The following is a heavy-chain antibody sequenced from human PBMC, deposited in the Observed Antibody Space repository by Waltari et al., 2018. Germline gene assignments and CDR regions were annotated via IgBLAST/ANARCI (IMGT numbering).Heavy chain of an antibody. CDR3: AKSRGFEY. D-gene: IGHD2-2*01. Sequence: EVQLVESGGGLVQHGGSLRLSCGASGFTFSRYWMSWVRQTPGKGLEWVANINYDGSQKYYADSVKGRFTISRDNAKNSLYLQMNSLRVEDTAVYYCAKSRGFEYWGQGTLITVSS. V-gene: IGHV3-7*01. CDR1: GFTFSRYW. J-gene: IGHJ4*02. CDR2: INYDGSQK.